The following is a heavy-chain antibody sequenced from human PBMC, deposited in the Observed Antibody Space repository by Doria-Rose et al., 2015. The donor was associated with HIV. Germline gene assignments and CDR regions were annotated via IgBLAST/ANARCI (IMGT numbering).Heavy chain of an antibody. J-gene: IGHJ3*02. D-gene: IGHD3-3*01. CDR3: ARDRVTIFGVGDAFDI. Sequence: QVQLQESGPGLVKPSETLSLTCSVSGGSISSDDYHWSWIRQLPGKGLEWIGNIHYSATTSYNPSLKSRIIISQDTSKNHLSLKLTSVTAADTAVYYCARDRVTIFGVGDAFDIWGQGTMVTVSS. V-gene: IGHV4-30-4*01. CDR2: IHYSATT. CDR1: GGSISSDDYH.